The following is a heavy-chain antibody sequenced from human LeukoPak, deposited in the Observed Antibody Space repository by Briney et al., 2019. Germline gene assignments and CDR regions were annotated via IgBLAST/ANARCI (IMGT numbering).Heavy chain of an antibody. CDR2: IKQDGSEK. CDR1: GFTFSSYW. V-gene: IGHV3-7*01. D-gene: IGHD3-3*01. Sequence: GRSLRLSCAASGFTFSSYWMSWVRQAPGKGLEWVANIKQDGSEKYYVDSVKGRFTISRDNAKNSLYLQMNSLRAEDTAVYYCARAYYDFWSGYYLDYWGQGTLVTVSS. J-gene: IGHJ4*02. CDR3: ARAYYDFWSGYYLDY.